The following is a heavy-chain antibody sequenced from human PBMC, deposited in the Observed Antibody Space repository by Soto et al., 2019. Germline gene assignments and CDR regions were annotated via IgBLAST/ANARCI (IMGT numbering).Heavy chain of an antibody. CDR3: TRGSRIISGDAFFDP. V-gene: IGHV1-2*04. CDR2: INPNSGDT. Sequence: GASVKVSCKASGYTFTGYYMHWVRQAPGQGLEWMGWINPNSGDTDYAQKFQGWVTMTRDTSISTAYMELSRVTSDDTAVYYCTRGSRIISGDAFFDPWGQGTLVTVS. J-gene: IGHJ5*02. CDR1: GYTFTGYY. D-gene: IGHD3-16*01.